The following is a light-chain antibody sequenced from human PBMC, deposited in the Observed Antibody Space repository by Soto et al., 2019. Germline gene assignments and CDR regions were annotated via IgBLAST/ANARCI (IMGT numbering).Light chain of an antibody. J-gene: IGKJ1*01. V-gene: IGKV3-20*01. Sequence: EIVLTQSPGTLSLSPGERATLSCRASQSVSSSYLAWYQQKPGQAPRLLIYGASSRATGVPARISGSVSGTEFTLTIASLQSEDFAVYYCQQYSSWLWTFGQGTKVEIK. CDR3: QQYSSWLWT. CDR1: QSVSSSY. CDR2: GAS.